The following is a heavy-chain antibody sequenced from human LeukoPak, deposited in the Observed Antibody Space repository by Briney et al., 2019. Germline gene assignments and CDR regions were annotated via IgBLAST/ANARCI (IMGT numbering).Heavy chain of an antibody. CDR1: GFTFSSYS. CDR2: ISSSSSYI. CDR3: AGINDYGDPTGAFDI. V-gene: IGHV3-21*01. Sequence: GGSLRLSCAASGFTFSSYSMNWVRQAPGKGLEWVSSISSSSSYIYYADSVKGRFTISRDNAKNSLYLQMNSLRAEDAAVYYCAGINDYGDPTGAFDIWGQGTMVTVSS. D-gene: IGHD4-17*01. J-gene: IGHJ3*02.